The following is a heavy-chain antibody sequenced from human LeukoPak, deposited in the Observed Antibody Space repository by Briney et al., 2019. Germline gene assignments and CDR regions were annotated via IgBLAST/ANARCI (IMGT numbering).Heavy chain of an antibody. J-gene: IGHJ3*02. D-gene: IGHD3-22*01. V-gene: IGHV3-74*01. Sequence: AGGSLRLSCAASGFTFSSYWMHWVRHAPGKGLVWVSRINSDGRSTSYADSVKGRFTISRDNAKNTLYLQMNSLRAEDTAVYYCARTTLYYYDSSGYSIWGQGAMVTVSS. CDR2: INSDGRST. CDR3: ARTTLYYYDSSGYSI. CDR1: GFTFSSYW.